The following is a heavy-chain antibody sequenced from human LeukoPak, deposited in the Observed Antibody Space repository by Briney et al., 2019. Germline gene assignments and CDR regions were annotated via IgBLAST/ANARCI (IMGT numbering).Heavy chain of an antibody. CDR3: ARGGYCSSTSCSFDI. V-gene: IGHV4-4*02. D-gene: IGHD2-2*01. J-gene: IGHJ3*02. CDR2: IYHSGST. Sequence: SETLSLTCAVSGGSISSSNWWSWVRQPPGKGLEWIGEIYHSGSTNYNPSLKSRVTISVDKSENQFSLKLSSVTAADTAVYYCARGGYCSSTSCSFDIWGQGTMVTVSS. CDR1: GGSISSSNW.